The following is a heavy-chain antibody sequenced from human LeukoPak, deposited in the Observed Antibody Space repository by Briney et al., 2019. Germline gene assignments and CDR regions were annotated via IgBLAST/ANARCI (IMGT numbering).Heavy chain of an antibody. CDR3: ARSDYSGYTRYFDY. D-gene: IGHD5-12*01. J-gene: IGHJ4*02. CDR2: IYYSGST. Sequence: PSETLSLTCTVSGGSISSGGYYWSWIRQPPGKGLEWIGYIYYSGSTDYNPSLKSRVTISIDTSKSQFSLKLNSVTAADTAVYYCARSDYSGYTRYFDYWGQGTLVTVSS. V-gene: IGHV4-61*08. CDR1: GGSISSGGYY.